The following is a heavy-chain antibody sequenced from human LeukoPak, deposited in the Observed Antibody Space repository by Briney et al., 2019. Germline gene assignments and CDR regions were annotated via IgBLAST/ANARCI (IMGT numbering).Heavy chain of an antibody. CDR3: ASWGGYSYGSPFDY. D-gene: IGHD5-18*01. CDR2: IYYSGST. V-gene: IGHV4-39*01. J-gene: IGHJ4*02. Sequence: SETLSLTCTVSGGSISSSSYYWGWIRQPPGKGLEWIGSIYYSGSTYYNPFLKSRVTISVDTSKNQFSLKLSSVTAADTAVYYCASWGGYSYGSPFDYWGQGTLVTVSS. CDR1: GGSISSSSYY.